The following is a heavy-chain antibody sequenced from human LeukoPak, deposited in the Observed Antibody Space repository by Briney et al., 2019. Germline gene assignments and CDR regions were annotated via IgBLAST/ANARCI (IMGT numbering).Heavy chain of an antibody. Sequence: GRSLRLSCAASGFTFSSYAMHWVRQAPGKGLEWVANINLDGSDKYYVDSVKGRFTISRDNAENSLYLQMNSLRAEDTAVYYCARDRPQSRTGIDYWGQGTLVTVSS. CDR1: GFTFSSYA. CDR2: INLDGSDK. D-gene: IGHD7-27*01. V-gene: IGHV3-7*01. CDR3: ARDRPQSRTGIDY. J-gene: IGHJ4*02.